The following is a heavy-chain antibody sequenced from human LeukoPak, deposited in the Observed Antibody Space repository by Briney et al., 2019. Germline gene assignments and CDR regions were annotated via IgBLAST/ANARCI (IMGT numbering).Heavy chain of an antibody. CDR3: ARDPVTASPWTTISVEHWVDV. J-gene: IGHJ6*04. D-gene: IGHD3-9*01. CDR1: GFTFSSYA. V-gene: IGHV3-7*01. CDR2: IKQDGSEK. Sequence: GGSLRLSCAASGFTFSSYAMSWVRQAPGKGLEWVANIKQDGSEKYYVDSVKGRFTISRDNAKNSLYLQMNSLRAEDTAVYYCARDPVTASPWTTISVEHWVDVWGKGTTVTISS.